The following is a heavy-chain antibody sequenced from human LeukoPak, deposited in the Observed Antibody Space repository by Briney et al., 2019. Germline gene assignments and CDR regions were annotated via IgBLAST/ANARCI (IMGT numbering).Heavy chain of an antibody. J-gene: IGHJ4*02. CDR3: ARGSRGGSYNFDY. CDR2: ISYSWST. D-gene: IGHD1-26*01. CDR1: GGSISSYY. V-gene: IGHV4-59*01. Sequence: KPSETPSPTRTVPGGSISSYYWGWIREPPRKGLEWIGYISYSWSTKYNPSLKSRVTISEDTSKNQFSLKLSSVTAADTAVYYCARGSRGGSYNFDYWGQGTLVTVSS.